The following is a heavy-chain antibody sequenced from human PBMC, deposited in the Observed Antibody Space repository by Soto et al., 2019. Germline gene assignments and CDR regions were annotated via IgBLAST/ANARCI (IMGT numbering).Heavy chain of an antibody. V-gene: IGHV1-46*03. J-gene: IGHJ3*01. CDR1: GYTFTTNF. CDR2: ISPGGGTT. Sequence: VQLVQSGAEVKKPGASVKISCKASGYTFTTNFIHWIRQAPGQGLEWVGIISPGGGTTGYAQKFQGRVTMTRDTSTSTVYMELRNLRSEDTAVFYCARAHYDSAAFDFWGQGTMVIVSS. CDR3: ARAHYDSAAFDF. D-gene: IGHD3-22*01.